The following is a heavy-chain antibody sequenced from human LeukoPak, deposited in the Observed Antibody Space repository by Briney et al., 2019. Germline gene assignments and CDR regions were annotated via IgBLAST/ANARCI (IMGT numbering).Heavy chain of an antibody. Sequence: PGGSLRLSCAASGFTFSSYSMNWVHQAPGKGLEWVSSISSSSSYIYYADSVKGRFTISRDNAKNSLYLQMNSLRAEDTAVYYCARGGSSDAFDIWGQGTMVTVSS. V-gene: IGHV3-21*01. CDR1: GFTFSSYS. CDR2: ISSSSSYI. D-gene: IGHD1-26*01. CDR3: ARGGSSDAFDI. J-gene: IGHJ3*02.